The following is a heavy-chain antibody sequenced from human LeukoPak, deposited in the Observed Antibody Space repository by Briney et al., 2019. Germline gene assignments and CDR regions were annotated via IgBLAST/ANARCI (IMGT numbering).Heavy chain of an antibody. CDR2: ISGSDSST. Sequence: PGGSLRLSCAASGFTFSSYAMSWVRQAPGKGLEWVSSISGSDSSTKYADSVKGRFTISRDNSKNTLYVQMNSLRAEDTAVYYCAKEPTMISRPSFDYWGQGILVTVSS. D-gene: IGHD3-22*01. V-gene: IGHV3-23*01. CDR3: AKEPTMISRPSFDY. J-gene: IGHJ4*02. CDR1: GFTFSSYA.